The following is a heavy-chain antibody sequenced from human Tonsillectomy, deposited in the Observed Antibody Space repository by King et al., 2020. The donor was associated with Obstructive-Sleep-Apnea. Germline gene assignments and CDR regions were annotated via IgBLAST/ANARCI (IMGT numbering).Heavy chain of an antibody. V-gene: IGHV4-59*08. CDR3: ARHRGVEDYGGYGDYFDY. CDR1: GGSISNYY. CDR2: MYYSGNT. D-gene: IGHD5-12*01. J-gene: IGHJ4*02. Sequence: QLQESGPGLVKPSETLSLTCTVSGGSISNYYWSWIRQPPGKGLEWIGYMYYSGNTNFNPSLKSRVTISADTSKIKFSLRLSSVTAADTAVYYCARHRGVEDYGGYGDYFDYWGQGTLVTVSS.